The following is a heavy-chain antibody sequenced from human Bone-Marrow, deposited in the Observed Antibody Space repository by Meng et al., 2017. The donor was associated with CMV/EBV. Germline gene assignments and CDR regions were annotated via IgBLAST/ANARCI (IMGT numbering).Heavy chain of an antibody. CDR3: AKDAGGEIMWDD. D-gene: IGHD3-10*01. J-gene: IGHJ4*02. Sequence: GGSLRLSCEASGFTFSSYWMSWVRQAPGKGLEWVANIKQDGSEKYYVDSVKGRFTISRDNAKNTLYLEMNSLRVEDTAEYFCAKDAGGEIMWDDWSQGTLVTVSS. CDR1: GFTFSSYW. V-gene: IGHV3-7*03. CDR2: IKQDGSEK.